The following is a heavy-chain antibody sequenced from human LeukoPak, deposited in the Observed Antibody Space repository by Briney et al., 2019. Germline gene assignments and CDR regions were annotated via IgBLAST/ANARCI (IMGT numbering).Heavy chain of an antibody. D-gene: IGHD4-23*01. Sequence: PGGSLRLSCAASGFTFSRQWMSWVRQAPGKGLEWVANINQGGTEKYYVDSVKGRFTISRDNAENSLYLQMNSLRAEDTAVYYCARGRSTVGYYYYYYMDVWGKGTTVTVSS. J-gene: IGHJ6*03. CDR2: INQGGTEK. V-gene: IGHV3-7*01. CDR1: GFTFSRQW. CDR3: ARGRSTVGYYYYYYMDV.